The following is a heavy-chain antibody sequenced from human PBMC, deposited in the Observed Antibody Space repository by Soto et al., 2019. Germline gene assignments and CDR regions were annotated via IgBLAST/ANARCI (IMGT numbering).Heavy chain of an antibody. CDR1: GGSISSGGYY. J-gene: IGHJ6*02. CDR3: AIDCPHDGYYSYGMDV. V-gene: IGHV4-31*03. Sequence: TLSLTCTVSGGSISSGGYYWSWIRQHPGKGLEWIGYIYYSGSTYYNPSLKSRVTISVDTSKNQFSLKLSSVTAADTAVYYCAIDCPHDGYYSYGMDVWGQGTTVTVSS. CDR2: IYYSGST.